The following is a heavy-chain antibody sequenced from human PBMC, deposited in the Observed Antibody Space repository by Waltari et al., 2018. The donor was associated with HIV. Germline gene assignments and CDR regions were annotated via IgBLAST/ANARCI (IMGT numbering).Heavy chain of an antibody. CDR1: GFSISYYA. D-gene: IGHD3-16*01. V-gene: IGHV3-23*01. CDR3: VKRRGNGADSKEGDF. Sequence: QLLESGGALVQPGGSLRLTCVASGFSISYYAMAWVRQAPGKGLEWISVIGAYGFTKNYKETGKGRFTISRDNSKNTVSLQMNNLRGDDTAIYYCVKRRGNGADSKEGDFWGQGTRVTVSA. CDR2: IGAYGFTK. J-gene: IGHJ4*02.